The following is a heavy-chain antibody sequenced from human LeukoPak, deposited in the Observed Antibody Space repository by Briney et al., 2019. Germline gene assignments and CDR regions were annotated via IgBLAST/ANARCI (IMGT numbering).Heavy chain of an antibody. CDR3: ARGDGYSGYDW. Sequence: GGSLRLSCAASGFTLSSYDMHWVRQATGKGLEWVSAIGTAGDTYYPGSVKGRFTISRENAKNSLYLQMNSLRAGDTAVYYCARGDGYSGYDWWGQGTLVTVSS. V-gene: IGHV3-13*01. CDR1: GFTLSSYD. CDR2: IGTAGDT. J-gene: IGHJ4*02. D-gene: IGHD5-12*01.